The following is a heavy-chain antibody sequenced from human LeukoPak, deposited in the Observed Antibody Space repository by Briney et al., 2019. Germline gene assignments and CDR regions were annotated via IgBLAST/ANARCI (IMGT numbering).Heavy chain of an antibody. CDR2: ISSSSSYI. Sequence: GGSLRLSCAASGFTVSSNYMSWVRQAPGKGLEWVSSISSSSSYIYYADSVKGRFTISRDNAKNSLYLQMNSLRAEDTAVYYCARDSSVVPAAGNWFDPWGQGTLVTVSS. D-gene: IGHD2-2*01. CDR3: ARDSSVVPAAGNWFDP. CDR1: GFTVSSNY. V-gene: IGHV3-21*01. J-gene: IGHJ5*02.